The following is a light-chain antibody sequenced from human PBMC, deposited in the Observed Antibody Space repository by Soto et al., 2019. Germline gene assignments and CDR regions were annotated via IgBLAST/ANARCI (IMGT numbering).Light chain of an antibody. CDR1: QSILDSSDNKNR. CDR2: WAS. CDR3: QQYHSTPPT. J-gene: IGKJ3*01. V-gene: IGKV4-1*01. Sequence: DIVMTQSPDSLAVSLGERATINCKSSQSILDSSDNKNRLAWYQQKPGQPPKLLISWASNRESGVSDRFSGRESGIDFNLTISSLQAADVEVYYCQQYHSTPPTFGPGTKVDMK.